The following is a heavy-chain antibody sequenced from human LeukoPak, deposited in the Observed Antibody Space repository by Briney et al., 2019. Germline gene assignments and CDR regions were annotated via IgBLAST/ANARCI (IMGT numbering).Heavy chain of an antibody. V-gene: IGHV1-18*01. CDR3: ARVLAASPRRRYFDY. CDR1: GYTFTSYG. Sequence: ASVKVSCKASGYTFTSYGISWVRQAPGQGLEWMGWISAYNGNTNYAQKLQGRVTMTTDTSTSTAYMELRSLRSDDTAVYYCARVLAASPRRRYFDYWGQGTLVTVSS. CDR2: ISAYNGNT. J-gene: IGHJ4*02. D-gene: IGHD6-13*01.